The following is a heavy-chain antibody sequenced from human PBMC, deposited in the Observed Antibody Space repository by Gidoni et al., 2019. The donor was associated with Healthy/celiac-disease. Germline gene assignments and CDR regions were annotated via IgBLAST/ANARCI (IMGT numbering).Heavy chain of an antibody. J-gene: IGHJ4*02. CDR3: AKMYNWNDEVGLFDY. D-gene: IGHD1-20*01. Sequence: EVQLLASGGGLVQPGGSLRRPRAASGFPFSSYAMSLVRQAPGKGLAVVSAISGSGGSTYYADSVKGRFTISRDNSKNTLYLQMNSLRAEDTAVYYCAKMYNWNDEVGLFDYWGQGTLVTVSS. CDR1: GFPFSSYA. CDR2: ISGSGGST. V-gene: IGHV3-23*01.